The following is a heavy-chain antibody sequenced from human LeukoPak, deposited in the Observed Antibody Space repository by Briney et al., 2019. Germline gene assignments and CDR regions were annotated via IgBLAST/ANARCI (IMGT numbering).Heavy chain of an antibody. CDR2: ISSDSSYI. V-gene: IGHV3-21*01. CDR3: ARDRNYYYYMDV. CDR1: GFTFSNYW. J-gene: IGHJ6*03. Sequence: GGSLRLSCAASGFTFSNYWMHWVRQAPGKGLEWVSSISSDSSYIYYADSVKGRFTISRDNAKNSLYLQMNSLRAEDTAVYYCARDRNYYYYMDVWGKGATVTISS.